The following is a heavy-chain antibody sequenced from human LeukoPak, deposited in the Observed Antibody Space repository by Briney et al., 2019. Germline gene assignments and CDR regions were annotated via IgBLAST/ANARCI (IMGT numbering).Heavy chain of an antibody. CDR1: GYTFTSYY. J-gene: IGHJ4*02. V-gene: IGHV1-46*01. D-gene: IGHD3-3*01. Sequence: ASVKVSCKASGYTFTSYYMHWVRQAPGQGLEWMGIINPTGGSTSYAEKFQGRVTMTWDTSTSTLYMELTSLRAEDTAVNYCARAIQSECLGFDYWGQGTLVTVSS. CDR3: ARAIQSECLGFDY. CDR2: INPTGGST.